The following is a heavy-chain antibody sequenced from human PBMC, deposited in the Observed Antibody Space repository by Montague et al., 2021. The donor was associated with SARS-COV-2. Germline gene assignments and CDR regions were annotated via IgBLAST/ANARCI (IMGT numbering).Heavy chain of an antibody. CDR3: VRDTGSAQAGFDA. D-gene: IGHD4-17*01. J-gene: IGHJ4*02. Sequence: CAISGDSVWSNTAAWNWIRQSPSGGLEWLGWTNCGSKWTSDYATSVEGRISIDPDTSKNQFFLHLRSVTPEDTGVYYCVRDTGSAQAGFDAWGQGTLVTASS. V-gene: IGHV6-1*01. CDR1: GDSVWSNTAA. CDR2: TNCGSKWTS.